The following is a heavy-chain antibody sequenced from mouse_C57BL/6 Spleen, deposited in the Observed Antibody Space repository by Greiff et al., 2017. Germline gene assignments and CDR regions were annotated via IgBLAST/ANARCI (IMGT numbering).Heavy chain of an antibody. CDR2: INPGSGGT. Sequence: VQLQQSGAELVRPGTSVKVSCKASGYAFTNYLIEWVKQRPGQGLEWIGVINPGSGGTNYNEKFKGKAKLTADKSSSTAYMQLSSLTTEDSAVYFCAGYDYDGAVAYWGQGTLVTVSA. J-gene: IGHJ3*01. D-gene: IGHD2-4*01. V-gene: IGHV1-54*01. CDR3: AGYDYDGAVAY. CDR1: GYAFTNYL.